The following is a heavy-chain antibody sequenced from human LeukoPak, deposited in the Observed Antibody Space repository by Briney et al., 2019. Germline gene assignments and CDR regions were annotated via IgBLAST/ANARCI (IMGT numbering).Heavy chain of an antibody. J-gene: IGHJ3*02. CDR3: ARDVIAARTDAFDI. CDR2: ISPGGGTT. D-gene: IGHD6-6*01. V-gene: IGHV3-23*01. CDR1: GFAFGSEA. Sequence: GGSLRLSCAVSGFAFGSEAMSWVRQSPARGLEWVASISPGGGTTYYADYVKGRFTISRDNAKNSLYLQMNSLRAEDTAVYYCARDVIAARTDAFDIWGQGTMVTVSS.